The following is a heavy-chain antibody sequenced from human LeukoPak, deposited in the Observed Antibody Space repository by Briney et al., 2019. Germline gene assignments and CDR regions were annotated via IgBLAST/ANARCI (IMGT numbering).Heavy chain of an antibody. D-gene: IGHD5-24*01. J-gene: IGHJ6*03. Sequence: GVSLRLSCVASRFTFSSYAMSWVRQAPGKGLEWVSTISDSGGRTYYADSVKGRFTISRDNSKNTLDLQMNSLRADDMAVYFCAKLSHYNYLGYMDVWGQGTTVTVSS. CDR1: RFTFSSYA. CDR2: ISDSGGRT. V-gene: IGHV3-23*01. CDR3: AKLSHYNYLGYMDV.